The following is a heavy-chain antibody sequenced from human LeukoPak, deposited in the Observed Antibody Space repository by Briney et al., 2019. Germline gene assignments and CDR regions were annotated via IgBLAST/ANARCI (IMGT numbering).Heavy chain of an antibody. Sequence: ASVKVSCKASGGTFSSYAISWVRQAPGQGLEWMGRIIPIFGIANYAQKFQGRVTITADKSTSTAYMELSSLRSEDTAAYYCADDPGPGGGMDVWGQGTTVTVSS. CDR3: ADDPGPGGGMDV. J-gene: IGHJ6*02. D-gene: IGHD4-23*01. CDR2: IIPIFGIA. CDR1: GGTFSSYA. V-gene: IGHV1-69*04.